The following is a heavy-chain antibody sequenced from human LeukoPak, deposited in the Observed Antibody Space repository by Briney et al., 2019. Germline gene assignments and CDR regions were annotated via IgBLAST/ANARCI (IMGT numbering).Heavy chain of an antibody. CDR2: TRYDESKT. CDR1: GFIFSSNG. J-gene: IGHJ4*02. V-gene: IGHV3-30*02. D-gene: IGHD1-26*01. CDR3: AKARYSGSPALDF. Sequence: GGSLRLSRAASGFIFSSNGMHWVRQTPGKGLDWVAFTRYDESKTFYGDSVRGRFTISRDNSKNTLYLQMNSLTTDDSAVYYCAKARYSGSPALDFWGQGTLVIVSS.